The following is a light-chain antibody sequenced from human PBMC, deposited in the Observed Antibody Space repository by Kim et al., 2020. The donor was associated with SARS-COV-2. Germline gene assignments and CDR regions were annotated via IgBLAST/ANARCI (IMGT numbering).Light chain of an antibody. J-gene: IGLJ3*02. CDR2: ADS. CDR1: NIGGKS. CDR3: QVWETTSDRWV. V-gene: IGLV3-21*01. Sequence: SYELTQPPSVSVAPGRTARIICGGNNIGGKSVHWYQQKSGQAPVMVIYADSDRPSGIPERFAGSNSGGAATLTITGVEAGDEADYYCQVWETTSDRWVFGGGTQLTVL.